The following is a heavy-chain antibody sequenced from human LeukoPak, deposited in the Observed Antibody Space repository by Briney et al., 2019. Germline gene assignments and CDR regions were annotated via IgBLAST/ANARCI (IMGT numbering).Heavy chain of an antibody. J-gene: IGHJ4*02. Sequence: GGSLRLSCAASGFTFSSYGMSWVRQAPGKGLEWVSAISGSDDSTYYADSVKGRFTISRDNSKNTLYLNMNSLRAEDTAVYYCATRGFPHYWGQGTLVTVSS. V-gene: IGHV3-23*01. CDR1: GFTFSSYG. CDR3: ATRGFPHY. CDR2: ISGSDDST.